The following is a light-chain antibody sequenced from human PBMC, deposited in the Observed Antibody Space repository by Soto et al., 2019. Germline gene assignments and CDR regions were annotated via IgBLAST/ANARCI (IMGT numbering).Light chain of an antibody. Sequence: ETLMTQSLATLSVSPGERATLSCRASQSVSDYLAWYQQRPGQAPRLLIFGASTRATGFPARFSGSGSGTEFTLTISSLQSEDFAVYYCQQYKDWPHTFGQGTKVDIK. V-gene: IGKV3-15*01. CDR2: GAS. CDR1: QSVSDY. J-gene: IGKJ1*01. CDR3: QQYKDWPHT.